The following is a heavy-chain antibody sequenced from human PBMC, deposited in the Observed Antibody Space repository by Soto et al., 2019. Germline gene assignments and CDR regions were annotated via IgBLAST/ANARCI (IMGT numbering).Heavy chain of an antibody. CDR1: GFTFSSYG. J-gene: IGHJ6*02. V-gene: IGHV3-30*18. CDR3: AKENYYYYYGMDV. CDR2: ISYDGSNK. Sequence: GGSLRLSCAASGFTFSSYGMHWVRQAPGKGLEWVAVISYDGSNKYYADSVKGRFTISRDNSKNTLYLQMNSLRAEDTAVYYCAKENYYYYYGMDVWGQGTTVTVSS.